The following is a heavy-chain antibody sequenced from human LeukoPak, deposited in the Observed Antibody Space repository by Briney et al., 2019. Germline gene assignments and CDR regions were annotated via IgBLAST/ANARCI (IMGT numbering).Heavy chain of an antibody. CDR2: IHHSGST. D-gene: IGHD3-22*01. CDR1: GYSINSGSY. J-gene: IGHJ4*02. CDR3: GRDYYDVGKHHTPDY. Sequence: SETLSLTCSVSGYSINSGSYWGWIRQPPGKGLEWIASIHHSGSTYYNPSLKSRVTIPVDTSKNQLSLKLTSVTAADTAVYFCGRDYYDVGKHHTPDYWGQGTLVTVSS. V-gene: IGHV4-38-2*02.